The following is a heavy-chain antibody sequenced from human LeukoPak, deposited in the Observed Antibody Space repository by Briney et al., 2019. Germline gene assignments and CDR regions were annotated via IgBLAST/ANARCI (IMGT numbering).Heavy chain of an antibody. V-gene: IGHV3-7*01. CDR2: INPDGSQK. D-gene: IGHD5-24*01. CDR1: QFTFSTHW. J-gene: IGHJ4*02. Sequence: GGSLTLSCEASQFTFSTHWMSWVRQAPGKGLEWVASINPDGSQKYYLDSVKGRFTTSRDNTKNSLYLQMYSLGAEDTAVYYCARLLGTATTYDYWGQGTLVTVSS. CDR3: ARLLGTATTYDY.